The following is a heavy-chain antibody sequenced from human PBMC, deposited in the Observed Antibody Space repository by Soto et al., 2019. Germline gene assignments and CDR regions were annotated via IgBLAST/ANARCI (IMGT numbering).Heavy chain of an antibody. CDR2: IYPGDSET. D-gene: IGHD2-15*01. CDR1: GYSFTNSW. CDR3: AKKGGGLDS. J-gene: IGHJ4*02. Sequence: EVRLVQSGAEVKKPGESLRISCKGSGYSFTNSWIAWLRQMPGKGLEWMGIIYPGDSETKYSPSFQGQVTISVDKSVSITYLQWSSLKASDTDIYYCAKKGGGLDSWGQGTLVTVSS. V-gene: IGHV5-51*03.